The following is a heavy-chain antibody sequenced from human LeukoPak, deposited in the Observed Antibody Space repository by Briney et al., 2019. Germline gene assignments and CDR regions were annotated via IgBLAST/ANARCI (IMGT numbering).Heavy chain of an antibody. Sequence: GGSLRLSCAASGFAFSSYWMSWVRQAPGKGLEWVANIKQDGSEKYYVDSVKGRFTISRDNAKNSLYLQMNSLRAEDTAVYYCARVLRRIVVVTYYFDYWGQGTLVTVSS. CDR2: IKQDGSEK. J-gene: IGHJ4*02. V-gene: IGHV3-7*05. CDR1: GFAFSSYW. D-gene: IGHD3-22*01. CDR3: ARVLRRIVVVTYYFDY.